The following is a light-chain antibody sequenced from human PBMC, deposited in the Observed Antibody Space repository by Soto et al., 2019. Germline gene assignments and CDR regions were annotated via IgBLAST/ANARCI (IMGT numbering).Light chain of an antibody. J-gene: IGLJ2*01. V-gene: IGLV2-14*01. CDR1: GSDVGAYNY. Sequence: QSALTQPASVSVSPGQSIAISCTGTGSDVGAYNYVSWYDQYPGKAPKLLMFEVTNRPLGVSNRVAGSKSGNTASLAISGLQAEDEGDYYCSSYTGSSTPVVFGGATKLTVL. CDR3: SSYTGSSTPVV. CDR2: EVT.